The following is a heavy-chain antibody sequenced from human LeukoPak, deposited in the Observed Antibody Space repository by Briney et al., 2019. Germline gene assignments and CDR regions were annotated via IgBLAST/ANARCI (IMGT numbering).Heavy chain of an antibody. CDR3: AAYSSGWYYFDY. CDR2: FDPEDGET. Sequence: ASVKVSCKVSGYTLTELSMHWMRQAPGKGLEWMGGFDPEDGETIYAQKFQGRVTMTEDTSTDTAYMELSSLRSEDTAVYYCAAYSSGWYYFDYWGQGTLVTVSS. J-gene: IGHJ4*02. CDR1: GYTLTELS. V-gene: IGHV1-24*01. D-gene: IGHD6-19*01.